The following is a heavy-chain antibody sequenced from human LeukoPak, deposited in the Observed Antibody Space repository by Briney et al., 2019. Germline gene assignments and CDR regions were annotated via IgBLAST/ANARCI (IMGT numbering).Heavy chain of an antibody. V-gene: IGHV3-48*02. CDR1: GFTFTGYS. CDR2: VSRDSSNI. D-gene: IGHD7-27*01. J-gene: IGHJ4*02. CDR3: ARESFWGSSGKGFDS. Sequence: GGSLILSCAASGFTFTGYSMNWFRQAPGKGLEWVSYVSRDSSNIYYADSVKGRFTISRDNAKDSLYLQMNSLRDDDTALYYCARESFWGSSGKGFDSWGQGTLVTVSS.